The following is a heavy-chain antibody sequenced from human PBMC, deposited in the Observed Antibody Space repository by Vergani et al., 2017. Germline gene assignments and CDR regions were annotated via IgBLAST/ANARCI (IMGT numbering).Heavy chain of an antibody. CDR2: IHTNGVI. CDR3: ARGNPYVDFDI. Sequence: QVHLRESGPGLVRPSETLSLTCGVSGYAITSGYYWSWLRQPAGKRLEWIGRIHTNGVIHYNPSLNSRATISVDTSRNQISLKLTSVTATDTAIYFCARGNPYVDFDIWGQGTMITVSS. CDR1: GYAITSGYY. D-gene: IGHD3-16*01. J-gene: IGHJ3*02. V-gene: IGHV4-61*02.